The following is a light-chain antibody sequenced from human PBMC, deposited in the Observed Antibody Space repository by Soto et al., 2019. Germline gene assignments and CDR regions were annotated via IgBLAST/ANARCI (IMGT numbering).Light chain of an antibody. V-gene: IGKV2-28*01. CDR1: QSLLHSNGYNY. Sequence: QSLLHSNGYNYLDWYLQKQGQSPQLLIYLGSNRSSGVPDRFSGSGSGTDFKLKISRVEAEDVGVYYCMQALQTPITFGQGTRLEIK. CDR3: MQALQTPIT. CDR2: LGS. J-gene: IGKJ5*01.